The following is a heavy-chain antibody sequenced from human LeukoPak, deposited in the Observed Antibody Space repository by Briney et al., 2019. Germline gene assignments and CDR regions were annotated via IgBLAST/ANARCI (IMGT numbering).Heavy chain of an antibody. CDR1: GFTFSNYA. J-gene: IGHJ6*02. V-gene: IGHV3-23*01. Sequence: PGASLRLSCAASGFTFSNYAMTWVRQAPGKGLEWVSGMSSGTGSTYYADSVKGRFTISRDNSENTLYLQMNSLRAEDTAVYYCAKHAGSYYYYSMDVWGQGTTVTVSS. CDR2: MSSGTGST. CDR3: AKHAGSYYYYSMDV. D-gene: IGHD3-10*01.